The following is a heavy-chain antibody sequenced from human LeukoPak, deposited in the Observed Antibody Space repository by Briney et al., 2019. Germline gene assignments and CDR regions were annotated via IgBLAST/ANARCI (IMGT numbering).Heavy chain of an antibody. V-gene: IGHV3-48*04. CDR2: ISGSGSPI. CDR1: GFTFGSYS. D-gene: IGHD3-10*01. CDR3: ARGKNYYGSGRDY. Sequence: GGSLRLSCAAYGFTFGSYSMNWVRQAPGKVLEWVSYISGSGSPIYYADSVRGRFTISRDNAKNSLYLQMNSLRAEDTAFYYCARGKNYYGSGRDYWGQGTLVTVSS. J-gene: IGHJ4*02.